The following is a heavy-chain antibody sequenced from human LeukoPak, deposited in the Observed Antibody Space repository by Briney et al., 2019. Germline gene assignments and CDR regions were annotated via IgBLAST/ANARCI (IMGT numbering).Heavy chain of an antibody. D-gene: IGHD2-15*01. CDR2: ISYDGSNK. CDR3: AKEILADYYYYYGMDV. CDR1: GFTFSSYG. V-gene: IGHV3-30*18. Sequence: PGRSLRLSCAASGFTFSSYGMHWVRQAPGKGLEWVAVISYDGSNKYYADSVKGRFTISRDNSKNTLYLQMSSLRAEDTAVYYCAKEILADYYYYYGMDVWGQGTTVTVSS. J-gene: IGHJ6*02.